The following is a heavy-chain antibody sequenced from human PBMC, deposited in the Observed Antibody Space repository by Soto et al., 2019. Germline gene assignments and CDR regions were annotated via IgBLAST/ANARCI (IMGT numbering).Heavy chain of an antibody. CDR2: TYYRSKWYN. J-gene: IGHJ4*02. Sequence: PSQTLPLTCASSGGSVSSNSAAWNWIRKSPSRGLEWLGRTYYRSKWYNDYAVSVKSRITINPDTSKNQFSLQLNSVTPEDTAVYYCARDGISGWRGHDYRSVRWGQGTLVTVSS. CDR3: ARDGISGWRGHDYRSVR. D-gene: IGHD4-4*01. V-gene: IGHV6-1*01. CDR1: GGSVSSNSAA.